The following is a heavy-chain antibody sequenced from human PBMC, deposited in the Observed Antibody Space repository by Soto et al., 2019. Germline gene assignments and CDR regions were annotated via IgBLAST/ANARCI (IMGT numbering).Heavy chain of an antibody. CDR2: TRNKPNSYTT. CDR3: ARRGYSGYGYFDY. D-gene: IGHD5-12*01. V-gene: IGHV3-72*01. Sequence: GGSLRLSCVAFVFSFRDHSMDRVRQPPGKGLEWVGRTRNKPNSYTTEYAASVKGRFTISRDDSKNSLYLQMNSLRTEDTAMYYCARRGYSGYGYFDYWGQGA. J-gene: IGHJ4*02. CDR1: VFSFRDHS.